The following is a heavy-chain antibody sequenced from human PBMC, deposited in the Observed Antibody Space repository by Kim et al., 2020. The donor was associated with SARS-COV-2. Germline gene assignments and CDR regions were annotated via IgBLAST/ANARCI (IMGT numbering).Heavy chain of an antibody. Sequence: GGSLRLSCAASGFTFSSYEMNWVRQAPGKGLEWVSYISSSGSTIYYADSVKGRFTISRDNAKNSLYLQMNSLRAEDTAVYYCARGGGEGEEYYYDSSGYRNNYYGMDVWGQGTTVTVSS. CDR2: ISSSGSTI. D-gene: IGHD3-22*01. V-gene: IGHV3-48*03. CDR1: GFTFSSYE. CDR3: ARGGGEGEEYYYDSSGYRNNYYGMDV. J-gene: IGHJ6*02.